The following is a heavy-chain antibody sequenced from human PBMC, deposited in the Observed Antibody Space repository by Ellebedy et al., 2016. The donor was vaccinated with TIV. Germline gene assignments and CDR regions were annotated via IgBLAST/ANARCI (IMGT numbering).Heavy chain of an antibody. CDR3: AKDRSGYYGGNFDY. CDR2: ISWNSGSI. Sequence: GGSLRLSXAASGFTFDDYAMHWVRQAPGKGLEWVSGISWNSGSIGYADSVKGRFTISRDNAKNSLYLQMNSLRAEDTALYYCAKDRSGYYGGNFDYWGQGTLVTVSS. CDR1: GFTFDDYA. V-gene: IGHV3-9*01. D-gene: IGHD3-22*01. J-gene: IGHJ4*02.